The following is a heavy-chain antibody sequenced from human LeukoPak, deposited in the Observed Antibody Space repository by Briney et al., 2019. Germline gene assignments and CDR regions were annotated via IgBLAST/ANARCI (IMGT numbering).Heavy chain of an antibody. D-gene: IGHD3-10*01. Sequence: PSETLSLTCTVSGGSISSGSYYWSWIPQPAGKGLEWIGRIYTSGSTNYNPSLKSRVTISVDTSKNQFSLKLSSVTAAATAVYYCARDLDGMVRGAPYYYYYMDVWGKGTTVTISS. CDR3: ARDLDGMVRGAPYYYYYMDV. CDR2: IYTSGST. CDR1: GGSISSGSYY. V-gene: IGHV4-61*02. J-gene: IGHJ6*03.